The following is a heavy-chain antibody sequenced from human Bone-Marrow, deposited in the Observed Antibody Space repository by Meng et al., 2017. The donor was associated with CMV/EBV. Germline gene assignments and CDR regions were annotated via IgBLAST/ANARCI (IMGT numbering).Heavy chain of an antibody. V-gene: IGHV3-23*01. J-gene: IGHJ6*02. Sequence: AGSLRLSCAASGFTFSNYAMSWVRKAPGKGLEWVSAISASGGSTYYADSVKGRFTISRDNTKNSLYLQMNSLRAEDTAVYDFARDGYYDFWSGYFYYYYGMDVWDQGTTVTVSS. CDR3: ARDGYYDFWSGYFYYYYGMDV. CDR1: GFTFSNYA. CDR2: ISASGGST. D-gene: IGHD3-3*01.